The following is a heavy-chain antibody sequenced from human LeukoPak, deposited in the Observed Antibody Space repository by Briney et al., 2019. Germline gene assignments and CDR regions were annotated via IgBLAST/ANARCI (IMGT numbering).Heavy chain of an antibody. J-gene: IGHJ5*02. V-gene: IGHV1-2*02. Sequence: ASVKVSCKASGYTFTGYYMHWVRQAPGQGLEWMGWINPNSGGTNYAQKFQGRVTMTRDTSISTAYMELSRLRSDDTAVYYCASSRHCSSTSCYLFDPWGQGTLVTVSS. CDR3: ASSRHCSSTSCYLFDP. CDR2: INPNSGGT. CDR1: GYTFTGYY. D-gene: IGHD2-2*01.